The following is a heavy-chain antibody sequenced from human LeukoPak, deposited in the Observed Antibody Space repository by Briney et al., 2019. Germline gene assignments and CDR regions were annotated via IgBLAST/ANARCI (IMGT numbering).Heavy chain of an antibody. V-gene: IGHV3-21*01. Sequence: GGSLRLSCAASGFTFNTFNMNWVRQAPGKGLEWVSSITSGGDYIYYADSVKGRFTTSRDNAKNSLSLQLNSLRVEDTAVYYCARGHYDVMAASYKWTPDYWGQGTLVTVSS. CDR3: ARGHYDVMAASYKWTPDY. J-gene: IGHJ4*02. CDR1: GFTFNTFN. CDR2: ITSGGDYI. D-gene: IGHD3-9*01.